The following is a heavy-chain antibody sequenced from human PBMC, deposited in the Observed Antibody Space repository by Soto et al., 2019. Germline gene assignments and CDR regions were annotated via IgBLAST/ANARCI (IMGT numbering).Heavy chain of an antibody. Sequence: SETLSLTCTVSGGSISSYYWSWIRQPAGKGLEWIGRIYTSGSTNYNPSLKSRVTMSVDTSKNQFSLKLSSVTAADTAVYYCARWYYDSSGYSYFDFWGQGTLVTVSS. CDR2: IYTSGST. D-gene: IGHD3-22*01. CDR3: ARWYYDSSGYSYFDF. V-gene: IGHV4-4*07. CDR1: GGSISSYY. J-gene: IGHJ4*02.